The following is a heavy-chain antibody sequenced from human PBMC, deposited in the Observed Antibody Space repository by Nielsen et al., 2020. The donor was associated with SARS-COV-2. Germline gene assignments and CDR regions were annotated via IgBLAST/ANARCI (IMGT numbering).Heavy chain of an antibody. CDR2: IVPITGIP. J-gene: IGHJ5*01. CDR1: GGTFSSYG. CDR3: ARDRTEYSNSKGQDS. D-gene: IGHD6-6*01. Sequence: SVKVSCKASGGTFSSYGIHWVRQAPGQGLESMGSIVPITGIPNYAQKFQGRVTITADISTSTAYMELRGLRSEDTAVYYCARDRTEYSNSKGQDSWGQGTLVTVSS. V-gene: IGHV1-69*04.